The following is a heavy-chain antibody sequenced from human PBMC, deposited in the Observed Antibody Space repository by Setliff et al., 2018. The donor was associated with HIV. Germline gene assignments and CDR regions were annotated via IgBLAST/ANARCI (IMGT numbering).Heavy chain of an antibody. CDR2: IYYSGST. Sequence: SETLSLTCTVSGGSISSYYWSWIRQPPGKGLEWIGYIYYSGSTNYNPSLKSRVTISVDTSKNQFSLKLSSVTAADTAVYYCARHKSQPYYFDYWGQGTRGTVS. V-gene: IGHV4-59*08. J-gene: IGHJ4*02. CDR1: GGSISSYY. CDR3: ARHKSQPYYFDY.